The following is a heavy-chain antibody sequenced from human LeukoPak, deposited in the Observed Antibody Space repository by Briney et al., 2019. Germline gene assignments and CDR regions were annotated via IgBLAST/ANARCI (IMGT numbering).Heavy chain of an antibody. CDR2: IYTSGST. CDR1: GGSISSGSYY. Sequence: PSETLSLTCTVSGGSISSGSYYWSWIRQPAGKGLEWIGRIYTSGSTNYNPSLKSRVTISVDTSKNQFSLKLSSVTAADTAVYYCARHLVRLALDYWGQGTLVTVSS. D-gene: IGHD4-17*01. CDR3: ARHLVRLALDY. J-gene: IGHJ4*02. V-gene: IGHV4-61*02.